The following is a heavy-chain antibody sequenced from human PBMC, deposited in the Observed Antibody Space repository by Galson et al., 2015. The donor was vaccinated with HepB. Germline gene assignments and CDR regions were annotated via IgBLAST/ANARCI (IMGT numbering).Heavy chain of an antibody. CDR2: PDPGDDEI. Sequence: SVKVSCKVSGDTLNELSLHWVRQAPGKGLEWMGGPDPGDDEIFYAEKFYGRVTMTEDTSSDTGYMELSNLRPEDTAVYHCTTDGGSSRGDVFDLWGQGTMVIVSS. CDR3: TTDGGSSRGDVFDL. J-gene: IGHJ3*01. D-gene: IGHD1-26*01. V-gene: IGHV1-24*01. CDR1: GDTLNELS.